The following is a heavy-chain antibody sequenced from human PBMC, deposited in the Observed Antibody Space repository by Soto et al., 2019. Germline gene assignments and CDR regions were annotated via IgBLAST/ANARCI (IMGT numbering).Heavy chain of an antibody. V-gene: IGHV5-51*01. Sequence: PGESLKISCKGSGYSFTSYWIGWVRQMPGKGLEWMGIIYPGDSDTRYSPSFQGQVTISADKSISTAYLQWSSLKASDTAMYYCARHVDYYDSSGYYWNWFYPWGQGTLVTVSS. CDR1: GYSFTSYW. CDR3: ARHVDYYDSSGYYWNWFYP. J-gene: IGHJ5*02. D-gene: IGHD3-22*01. CDR2: IYPGDSDT.